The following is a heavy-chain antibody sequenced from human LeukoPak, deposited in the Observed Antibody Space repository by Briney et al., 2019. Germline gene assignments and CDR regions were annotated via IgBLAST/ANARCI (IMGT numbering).Heavy chain of an antibody. CDR2: IIPILGIA. J-gene: IGHJ4*02. Sequence: GASVKVSCKASGGTFSSYAISWVRQAPGQGRGWMGRIIPILGIANYAQKFQGRVTITADKSTSTAYMELSSLRSEDAAVYYCARIHDYGEYLDYWGQGTLVTVSS. D-gene: IGHD4-17*01. V-gene: IGHV1-69*04. CDR1: GGTFSSYA. CDR3: ARIHDYGEYLDY.